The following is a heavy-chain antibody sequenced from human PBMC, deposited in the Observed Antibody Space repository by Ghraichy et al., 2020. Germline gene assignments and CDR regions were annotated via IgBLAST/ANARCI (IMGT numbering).Heavy chain of an antibody. CDR3: ASRYCSSTSCHYMDV. Sequence: GESLNISCAASGFNFNTYGMNWVRQAPGKGLEWISHISSRSDTFYADSVKGRFTISRDNAKDSLYLQMNSLRDEDTAVYYCASRYCSSTSCHYMDVWGKGTTVTVSS. J-gene: IGHJ6*03. CDR1: GFNFNTYG. V-gene: IGHV3-48*02. CDR2: ISSRSDT. D-gene: IGHD2-2*01.